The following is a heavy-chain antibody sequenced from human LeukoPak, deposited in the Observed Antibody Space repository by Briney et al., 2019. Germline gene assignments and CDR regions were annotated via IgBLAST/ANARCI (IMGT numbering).Heavy chain of an antibody. V-gene: IGHV1-18*04. D-gene: IGHD6-19*01. Sequence: GASVKVSCKASGYTFTRNGISWVRQAPGQGLEWMGWINGYNGNTKYAQKLQGRVTMTTDTSTTTAYMELRSLRSDDTAVYYCARGGWGTYSSGPYYFDYWGQGTLITVSS. CDR2: INGYNGNT. J-gene: IGHJ4*02. CDR3: ARGGWGTYSSGPYYFDY. CDR1: GYTFTRNG.